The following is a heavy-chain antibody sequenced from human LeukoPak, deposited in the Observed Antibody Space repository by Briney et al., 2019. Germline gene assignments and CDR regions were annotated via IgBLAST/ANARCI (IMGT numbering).Heavy chain of an antibody. Sequence: PGGSLRLSCAASGFTFSSRWMNWVRHAPGKGLEWVANINQDGSEKYYVDSVKGRFTISRDNAKNSLYLQMNSLRAEDTAVYYCARDATPDGIIFDYWGQGTLVTVSS. J-gene: IGHJ4*02. CDR1: GFTFSSRW. CDR3: ARDATPDGIIFDY. D-gene: IGHD3-16*01. V-gene: IGHV3-7*05. CDR2: INQDGSEK.